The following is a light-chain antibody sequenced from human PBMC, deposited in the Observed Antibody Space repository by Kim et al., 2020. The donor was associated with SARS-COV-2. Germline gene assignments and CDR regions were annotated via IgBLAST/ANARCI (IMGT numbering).Light chain of an antibody. Sequence: DIQMTQSPSTLSASVGDRVTITCRASQSLNNWVAWYQQKPGRAPKLLIYDASNLQSGVPSRFSGSGSGTEFTLTISSLQPDDFATFYCQQYKTYSRTFGQGTKVDIK. V-gene: IGKV1-5*01. J-gene: IGKJ1*01. CDR2: DAS. CDR1: QSLNNW. CDR3: QQYKTYSRT.